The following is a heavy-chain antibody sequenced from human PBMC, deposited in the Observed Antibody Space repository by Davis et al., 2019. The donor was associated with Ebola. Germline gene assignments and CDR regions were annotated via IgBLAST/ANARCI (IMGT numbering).Heavy chain of an antibody. CDR2: MNSDGSTT. D-gene: IGHD3-10*01. CDR1: GFTFSGHS. Sequence: GESLKISCAASGFTFSGHSMNWVRQAPGKGLVWVSRMNSDGSTTRYADSVKGRFTISRDNAKNTLYLQMNSLRAEDTAVYYCVVSMAREFWSSYYYGMDVWGKGTTVTVSS. CDR3: VVSMAREFWSSYYYGMDV. V-gene: IGHV3-74*01. J-gene: IGHJ6*04.